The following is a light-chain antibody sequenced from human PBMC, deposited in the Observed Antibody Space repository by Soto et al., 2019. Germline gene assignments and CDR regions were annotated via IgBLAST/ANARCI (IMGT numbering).Light chain of an antibody. CDR3: QQYGGSPRT. CDR2: GAS. J-gene: IGKJ1*01. V-gene: IGKV3-20*01. CDR1: ESVSSNY. Sequence: EIELTQSPGTLSFSPGEIATLSCSASESVSSNYLAWYQQKPGQAPRLLIYGASTRPTGVPDRFSGSGSGTDFTLSISRLEPEDFAVYYCQQYGGSPRTFGQGTKVEIK.